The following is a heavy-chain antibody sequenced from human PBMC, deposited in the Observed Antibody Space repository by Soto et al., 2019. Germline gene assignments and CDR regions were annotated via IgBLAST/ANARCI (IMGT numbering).Heavy chain of an antibody. V-gene: IGHV4-39*01. D-gene: IGHD3-3*01. CDR1: GGSISSSSYY. Sequence: PSETLSLTCTVSGGSISSSSYYWGWIRQPPGKGREWIGSIYYSGSTYYNPSLKSRVTISVDTSKNQFSLKLTSVTAADTAVYYCARLGLRFLEWLLFGWFDPCGQGTLVTVSS. J-gene: IGHJ5*02. CDR2: IYYSGST. CDR3: ARLGLRFLEWLLFGWFDP.